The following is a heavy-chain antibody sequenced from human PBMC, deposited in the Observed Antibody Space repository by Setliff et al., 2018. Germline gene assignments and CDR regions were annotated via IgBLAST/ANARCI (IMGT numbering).Heavy chain of an antibody. CDR1: GLSYTNDG. J-gene: IGHJ4*02. CDR2: INPHGSEK. CDR3: FGAGTCSY. Sequence: GSLRLSCTASGLSYTNDGVSWVRQAPGKGLEWLASINPHGSEKYYADSVKGRFTISRDNAKNSLSLQMNNLRTEDTAVYYCFGAGTCSYWGQGTLVTVSS. D-gene: IGHD3-10*01. V-gene: IGHV3-7*01.